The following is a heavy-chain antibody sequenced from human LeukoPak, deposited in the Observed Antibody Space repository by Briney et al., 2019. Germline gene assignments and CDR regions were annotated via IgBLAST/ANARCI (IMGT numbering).Heavy chain of an antibody. Sequence: PGGSLRLSCAASGFTFSDHCMDWVRQAPGKGLEWVGRSRNKANNYATQYAASVKGRFTISRDNSKNSLYLQMNSLKTEDTAVYYCARADSSGWYPVYWGQGTLVTVSS. CDR1: GFTFSDHC. V-gene: IGHV3-72*01. J-gene: IGHJ4*02. CDR2: SRNKANNYAT. D-gene: IGHD6-19*01. CDR3: ARADSSGWYPVY.